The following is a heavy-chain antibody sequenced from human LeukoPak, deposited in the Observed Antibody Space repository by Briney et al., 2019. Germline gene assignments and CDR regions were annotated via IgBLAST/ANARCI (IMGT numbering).Heavy chain of an antibody. D-gene: IGHD5-18*01. Sequence: SQTLSLTCTVSGGSISSGSYYWSWIRQPAGKGLEWIGRIYTSGSTNYNPSLKSRVTISVDTSKNQFSLKLSSVTAADTAVYYCARGTAEPDYWGQGTLVTVSS. CDR3: ARGTAEPDY. J-gene: IGHJ4*02. CDR2: IYTSGST. CDR1: GGSISSGSYY. V-gene: IGHV4-61*02.